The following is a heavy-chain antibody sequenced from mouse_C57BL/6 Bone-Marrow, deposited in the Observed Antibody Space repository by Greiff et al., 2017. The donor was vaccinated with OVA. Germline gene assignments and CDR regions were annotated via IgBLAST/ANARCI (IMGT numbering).Heavy chain of an antibody. J-gene: IGHJ4*01. CDR3: GAGYYAMDD. Sequence: EVQLVESGGGLVQPKGSLKLSCAASGFSFNTYAMNRVRQAPGKGLEWVARIRSKSNNYATYYADSVKDRFTISRDDSELILYLQMNNLKTEDTAMYYGGAGYYAMDDWGQGTSVTVSS. V-gene: IGHV10-1*01. CDR2: IRSKSNNYAT. CDR1: GFSFNTYA.